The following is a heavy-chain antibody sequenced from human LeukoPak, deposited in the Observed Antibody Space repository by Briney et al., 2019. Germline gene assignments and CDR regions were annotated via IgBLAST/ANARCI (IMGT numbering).Heavy chain of an antibody. V-gene: IGHV3-20*01. J-gene: IGHJ4*02. Sequence: RPGGSLRLSCAASGFTFDDYGMSWVRQAPGKGLEWVSGINWNGDSTGYADSVKGRFTISRDNAKNSLFLQTNSLRVEDTALYHCARAERIAVAGPIDFWGQGTLVSVSS. CDR1: GFTFDDYG. D-gene: IGHD6-19*01. CDR2: INWNGDST. CDR3: ARAERIAVAGPIDF.